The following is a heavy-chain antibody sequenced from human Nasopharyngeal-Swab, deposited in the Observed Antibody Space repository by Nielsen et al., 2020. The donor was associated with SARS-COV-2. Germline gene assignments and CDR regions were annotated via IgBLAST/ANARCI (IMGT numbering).Heavy chain of an antibody. J-gene: IGHJ3*02. V-gene: IGHV5-51*01. CDR1: GSSFTSYW. CDR3: ARHRRATVDPENAFDI. Sequence: GESLKISCKGSGSSFTSYWIGWVRQMPGKGLEWMGIIYPGDSDTRYSPSFQGQVTISADKSISTAYLQWSSLKASDTAMYYCARHRRATVDPENAFDIWGQGTMVTVSS. D-gene: IGHD4-23*01. CDR2: IYPGDSDT.